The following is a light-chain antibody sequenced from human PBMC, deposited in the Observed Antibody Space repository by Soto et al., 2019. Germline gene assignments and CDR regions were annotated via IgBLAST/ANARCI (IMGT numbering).Light chain of an antibody. CDR3: QQRSYGPPELT. J-gene: IGKJ4*01. CDR1: QRVSRY. Sequence: EILLTQSPSTLSLSPGDRATLSCRTSQRVSRYLAWYQQKPGQAPRLLIYDAANRANGIPARFSGSASGTDYILTISTRHPGDFSVYYCQQRSYGPPELTFGGGTKVEIK. V-gene: IGKV3-11*01. CDR2: DAA.